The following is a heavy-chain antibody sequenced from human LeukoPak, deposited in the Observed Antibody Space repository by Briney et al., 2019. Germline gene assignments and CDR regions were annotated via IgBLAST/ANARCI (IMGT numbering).Heavy chain of an antibody. D-gene: IGHD1-26*01. CDR2: INWNGGST. CDR3: ARDLATADGVDY. J-gene: IGHJ4*02. V-gene: IGHV3-20*04. CDR1: GFTFGDYG. Sequence: AGGSLRLSCAASGFTFGDYGISWVRHAPGKGLEWVSGINWNGGSTGYADSVKGRFTISRDNAKNSLYLQMNSLRAEDTALYYCARDLATADGVDYWGQGTLVTVSS.